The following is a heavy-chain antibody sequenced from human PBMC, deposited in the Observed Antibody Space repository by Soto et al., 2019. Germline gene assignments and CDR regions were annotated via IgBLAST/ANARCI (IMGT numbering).Heavy chain of an antibody. V-gene: IGHV3-23*01. D-gene: IGHD2-2*01. J-gene: IGHJ4*02. CDR3: AKVRDIVVVPAPLFDY. CDR1: GFTFSSYA. CDR2: ISGSGGST. Sequence: GGSLRLSCAASGFTFSSYAMSWVRQAPGKGLEWVSAISGSGGSTYYADSVKGRFTISRDNSKNTLYLQMNSLRAEDTAVYYCAKVRDIVVVPAPLFDYWGQGTLVTVSS.